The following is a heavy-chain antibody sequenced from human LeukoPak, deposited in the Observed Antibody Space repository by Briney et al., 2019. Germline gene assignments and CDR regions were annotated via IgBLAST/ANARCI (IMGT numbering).Heavy chain of an antibody. V-gene: IGHV3-11*01. Sequence: GGSLRLSCAASGFTFSDYYMSWIRQAPGKGLEWVSYISSSSSSTIYYADSVKGRFTISRDNAKNSLYLQMNSLRAEDTAVYYCARGRAGYPSTDYWGQGTLVTVSS. CDR1: GFTFSDYY. D-gene: IGHD5-12*01. CDR3: ARGRAGYPSTDY. CDR2: ISSSSSSTI. J-gene: IGHJ4*02.